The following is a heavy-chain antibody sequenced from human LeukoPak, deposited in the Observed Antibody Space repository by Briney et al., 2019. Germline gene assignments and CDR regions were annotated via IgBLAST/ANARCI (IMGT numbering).Heavy chain of an antibody. D-gene: IGHD3-10*01. CDR2: ISSSSSYI. J-gene: IGHJ3*02. CDR3: ARDLYGSGGDAFDM. V-gene: IGHV3-21*01. Sequence: GGSLRLSCAASGFTFSSYSMNWVRQAPGKGLEWVSSISSSSSYIYYADSVKGRFTISRDNAKNSLSLQMSSLRAEDTAVYYCARDLYGSGGDAFDMWGQGTMVTVSS. CDR1: GFTFSSYS.